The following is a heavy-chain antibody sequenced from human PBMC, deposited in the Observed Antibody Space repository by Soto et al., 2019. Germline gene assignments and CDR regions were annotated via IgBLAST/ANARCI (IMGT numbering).Heavy chain of an antibody. Sequence: SETLSLTCAVSGYYISSSNWWGWIRQPPGKGLEWIGYIYYSGTTYYNPSLKSRVTMSVDTSKNQFSLKLTSVTAVDTAVYYCARREIQGPIDYWGQGTLVTVSS. CDR3: ARREIQGPIDY. CDR1: GYYISSSNW. CDR2: IYYSGTT. V-gene: IGHV4-28*01. D-gene: IGHD1-26*01. J-gene: IGHJ4*02.